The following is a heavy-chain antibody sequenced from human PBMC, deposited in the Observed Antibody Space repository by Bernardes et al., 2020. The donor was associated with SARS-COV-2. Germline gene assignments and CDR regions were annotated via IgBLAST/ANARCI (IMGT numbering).Heavy chain of an antibody. CDR3: ARVRAVAGTLAYYYGMDV. Sequence: GSLRLSCAASGFTLSSYSMNWVRQAPGKGLEWVSYISSSSSTIYYADSVKGRLTISRDNAKNSLYLQMNSLRAEDTAVYYCARVRAVAGTLAYYYGMDVWGQGTTVTVSS. CDR1: GFTLSSYS. CDR2: ISSSSSTI. J-gene: IGHJ6*02. D-gene: IGHD6-19*01. V-gene: IGHV3-48*01.